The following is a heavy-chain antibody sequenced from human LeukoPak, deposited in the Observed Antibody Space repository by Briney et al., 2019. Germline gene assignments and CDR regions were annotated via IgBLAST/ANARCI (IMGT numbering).Heavy chain of an antibody. CDR1: GGTFSSYA. J-gene: IGHJ4*02. CDR2: IIPIFGTA. Sequence: SVKVSCKASGGTFSSYAISWVRQAPGQGLEWMGRIIPIFGTANYAQKFQGRVTITTDESTSTAYMELSSLRSEDTAAYYCARDGSSGSFDYWGQGTLVTVSS. CDR3: ARDGSSGSFDY. V-gene: IGHV1-69*05. D-gene: IGHD6-19*01.